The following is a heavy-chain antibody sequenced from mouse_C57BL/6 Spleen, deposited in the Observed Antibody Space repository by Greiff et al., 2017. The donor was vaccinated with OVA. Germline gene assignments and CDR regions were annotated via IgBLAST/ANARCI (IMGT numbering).Heavy chain of an antibody. Sequence: VQLKESGPGLVKPSQSLSLTCSVTGYSITSGYYWNWIRQFPGNKLEWMGYISYDGSNNYNPSLKNRISITRDTSKNQFFLKLNSVTTEDTATYYCARAGYGYDDYAMDYWGQGTSVTVSS. CDR1: GYSITSGYY. V-gene: IGHV3-6*01. J-gene: IGHJ4*01. CDR3: ARAGYGYDDYAMDY. CDR2: ISYDGSN. D-gene: IGHD2-2*01.